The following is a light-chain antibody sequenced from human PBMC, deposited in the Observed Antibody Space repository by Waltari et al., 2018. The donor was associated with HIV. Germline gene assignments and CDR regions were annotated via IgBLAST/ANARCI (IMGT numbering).Light chain of an antibody. Sequence: QSALTPPASVSGSPGQSIVLPCTGSSSDIGYYDYVPWYQQSPGQAPKALIYEVTSRPSGTSSRFSGSKSATTAFLAISKLQTDDEADYFCSSYTRRGTVVFGGGTRLTVL. V-gene: IGLV2-14*01. CDR3: SSYTRRGTVV. J-gene: IGLJ2*01. CDR2: EVT. CDR1: SSDIGYYDY.